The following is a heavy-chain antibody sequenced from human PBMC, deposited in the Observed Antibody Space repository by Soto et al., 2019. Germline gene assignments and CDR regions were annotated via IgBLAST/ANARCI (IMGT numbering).Heavy chain of an antibody. D-gene: IGHD6-19*01. CDR2: TYYRSKWYN. Sequence: PSQTLSLTCAISGDSVSSNSAAWNWIRQSPSRGLEWLGRTYYRSKWYNDYAVSVKSRITINPDTSKNQFSLQLNSVIPEDTAVYYCARDRATIKYSSGWYPFHYYGMDVWGQGTTVTVSS. CDR1: GDSVSSNSAA. V-gene: IGHV6-1*01. J-gene: IGHJ6*02. CDR3: ARDRATIKYSSGWYPFHYYGMDV.